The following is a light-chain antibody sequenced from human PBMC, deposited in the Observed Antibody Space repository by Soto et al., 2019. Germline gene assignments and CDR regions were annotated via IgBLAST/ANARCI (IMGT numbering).Light chain of an antibody. CDR3: QQYYSTPLT. CDR1: QSVLYSSNNKNY. CDR2: WAS. V-gene: IGKV4-1*01. Sequence: DIVMTQSPDSLAVSLGERATIICKSSQSVLYSSNNKNYLAWYQQKPGQPPKLLIYWASTRESGVPDRFSGSGSGTDFTLTISSLQAEDVAVYYCQQYYSTPLTFGGGTKVEIQ. J-gene: IGKJ4*01.